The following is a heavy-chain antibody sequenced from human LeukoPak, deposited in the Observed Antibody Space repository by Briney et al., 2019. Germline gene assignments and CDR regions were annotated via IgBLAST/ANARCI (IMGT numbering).Heavy chain of an antibody. CDR2: INDESSDI. Sequence: GGSLRLSCAASGFTFSLYAMNWVRQAPGKGREGVSYINDESSDIHYAGSVRGRFTISRDDARQTLYLQLSSLRVEDTAVYYCARDTFQPGLIDSWGQGTLVTVSS. CDR3: ARDTFQPGLIDS. CDR1: GFTFSLYA. J-gene: IGHJ4*02. D-gene: IGHD2-2*01. V-gene: IGHV3-21*05.